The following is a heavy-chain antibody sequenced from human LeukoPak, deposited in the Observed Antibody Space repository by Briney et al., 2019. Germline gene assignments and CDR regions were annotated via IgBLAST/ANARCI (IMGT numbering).Heavy chain of an antibody. CDR1: GYTFTGYY. CDR3: ARGAPSYCSSTSCLAYCFDY. V-gene: IGHV1-2*04. J-gene: IGHJ4*02. Sequence: ASVKVSCKASGYTFTGYYMHWVRQAPGQGLEWMGWINPNSGGTNYAQKFQGWVTMTRDTSISTAHMELSRLRSDDTAVYYCARGAPSYCSSTSCLAYCFDYWGQGTLVTVSS. CDR2: INPNSGGT. D-gene: IGHD2-2*01.